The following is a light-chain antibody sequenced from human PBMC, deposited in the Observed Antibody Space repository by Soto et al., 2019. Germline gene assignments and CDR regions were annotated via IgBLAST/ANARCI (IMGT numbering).Light chain of an antibody. Sequence: IVFTQSPGALSLSPGERATLSCRPSQSVSSNYLSWYQQKPGHAPRLLIYDASSRAAGIPDRFSGSGSGTDFTPTISRLEPEDFAVYCCQQYSSSRTFGQGTKVDI. V-gene: IGKV3-20*01. CDR3: QQYSSSRT. CDR2: DAS. CDR1: QSVSSNY. J-gene: IGKJ1*01.